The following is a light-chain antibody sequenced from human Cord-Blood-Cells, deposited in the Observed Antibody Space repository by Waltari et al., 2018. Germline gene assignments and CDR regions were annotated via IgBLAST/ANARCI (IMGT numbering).Light chain of an antibody. CDR1: QSVSSY. Sequence: EIALTQSPAPPSFSLGVRPTLSGRASQSVSSYLAWYQQKPGQAPRLLIYDASNRATGIPARFSGSGSGTDFTLTISSLEPEDFAVYYCQQHSSWPPFTFGPGTKVDIK. CDR3: QQHSSWPPFT. CDR2: DAS. V-gene: IGKV3-11*01. J-gene: IGKJ3*01.